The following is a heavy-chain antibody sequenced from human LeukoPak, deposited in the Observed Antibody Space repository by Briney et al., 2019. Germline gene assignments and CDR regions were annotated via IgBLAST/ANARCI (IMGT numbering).Heavy chain of an antibody. Sequence: SQTLSLTCTVSGGTISSGGNYWSWIRQHPGKDLEWIGYIYYSGRTFYNPSLKSRVTISVDTSKNQFSLKLNSLTAADTAVYYCARDGVVPATGWFDPWGQGTLVTVSS. J-gene: IGHJ5*02. V-gene: IGHV4-31*03. CDR1: GGTISSGGNY. CDR2: IYYSGRT. D-gene: IGHD2-15*01. CDR3: ARDGVVPATGWFDP.